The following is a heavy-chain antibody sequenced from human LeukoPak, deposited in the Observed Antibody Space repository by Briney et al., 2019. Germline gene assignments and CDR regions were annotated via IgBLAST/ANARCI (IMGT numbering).Heavy chain of an antibody. CDR3: ARDSYGGNFDY. V-gene: IGHV3-66*01. CDR2: IYSGGST. Sequence: GGSLRLSCAASGFTFSSNYMSWVRQAPGKGLEWVSVIYSGGSTYYADSVKGRFTISRDNSNNTLYLQMNSLRAEDTAVYYCARDSYGGNFDYWGQGTLVTVSS. J-gene: IGHJ4*02. CDR1: GFTFSSNY. D-gene: IGHD4-23*01.